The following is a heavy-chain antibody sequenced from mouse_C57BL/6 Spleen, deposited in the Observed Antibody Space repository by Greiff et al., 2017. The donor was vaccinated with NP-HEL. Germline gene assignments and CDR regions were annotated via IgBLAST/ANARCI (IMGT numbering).Heavy chain of an antibody. D-gene: IGHD4-1*01. CDR2: IYPGDGDT. CDR1: GYAFSSSW. V-gene: IGHV1-82*01. Sequence: QVQLQQSGPELVKPGASVKISCKASGYAFSSSWMNWVKQRPGKGLEWIGRIYPGDGDTNYNGKFKGKATLTADKSSSTAYMQLSSLTSEDSAVYFCARTGTVDYWGQGTTLTVSS. CDR3: ARTGTVDY. J-gene: IGHJ2*01.